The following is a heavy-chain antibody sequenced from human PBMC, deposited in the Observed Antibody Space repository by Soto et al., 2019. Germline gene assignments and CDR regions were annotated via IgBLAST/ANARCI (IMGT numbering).Heavy chain of an antibody. CDR1: GGSISSGNW. J-gene: IGHJ3*02. CDR2: VHRSGST. D-gene: IGHD2-8*01. V-gene: IGHV4-4*02. CDR3: ARANQMAPKRNAFDI. Sequence: PSETLSLTCAVSGGSISSGNWWSWVRQPPGKGLDWIGEVHRSGSTNYNPSLKSRVTTSVDTSQNQFSLRLSSVTAADTAVYYCARANQMAPKRNAFDIWGQGTLVT.